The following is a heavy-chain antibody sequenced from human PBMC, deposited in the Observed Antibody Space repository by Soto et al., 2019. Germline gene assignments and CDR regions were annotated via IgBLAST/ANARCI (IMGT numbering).Heavy chain of an antibody. CDR2: ISSSSSYI. V-gene: IGHV3-21*01. CDR3: AREYSSPLYYYGMDV. J-gene: IGHJ6*02. CDR1: GFTFSSYS. D-gene: IGHD6-19*01. Sequence: PGGSLRLSCAASGFTFSSYSMNWVRQAPGKGLEWVSSISSSSSYIYYADSVKGRFTISRDNAKNSLYLQMNSLRAEDTAVYYCAREYSSPLYYYGMDVWGQGTTVTV.